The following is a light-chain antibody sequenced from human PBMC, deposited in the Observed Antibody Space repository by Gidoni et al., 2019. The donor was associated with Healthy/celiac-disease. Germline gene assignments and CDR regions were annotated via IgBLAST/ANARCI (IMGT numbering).Light chain of an antibody. CDR3: QQLGT. V-gene: IGKV3-20*01. CDR2: GAS. CDR1: QSVSSSY. J-gene: IGKJ1*01. Sequence: EIVLTQSPGTLALSPGERATVSCRASQSVSSSYLAWYQQKPGQAPRLLIYGASSRATGIPGRFSGRGSGTDFTLTISRLEPEDCAVYYCQQLGTFGQGTKVEIK.